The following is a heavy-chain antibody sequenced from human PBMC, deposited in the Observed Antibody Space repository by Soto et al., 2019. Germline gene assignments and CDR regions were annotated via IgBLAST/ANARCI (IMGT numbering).Heavy chain of an antibody. CDR3: ARDLLWFGELFNYYYYYGMDV. D-gene: IGHD3-10*01. CDR1: GFTSSSYS. V-gene: IGHV3-21*01. J-gene: IGHJ6*02. CDR2: ISSSSSYI. Sequence: GGSLRLSCAASGFTSSSYSMNWVRQAPGKWLEWVSSISSSSSYIYYADSVKGRFTISRDNAKNSLYLQMNSLRAEDTAVYYCARDLLWFGELFNYYYYYGMDVRGQGXTVTVYS.